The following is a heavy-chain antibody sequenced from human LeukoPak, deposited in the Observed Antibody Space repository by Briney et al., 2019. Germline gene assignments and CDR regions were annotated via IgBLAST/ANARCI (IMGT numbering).Heavy chain of an antibody. CDR3: ARAGTQTKKRWLQPPNHFDY. CDR1: GYTFTSYY. CDR2: INPSCGST. Sequence: GASLKVSFKASGYTFTSYYMHWVRQAPGQRLEWMGIINPSCGSTSYAQKFQGRVTMTRDTSTSTVYMELSSLRSEDTAVYYCARAGTQTKKRWLQPPNHFDYWGQGTLVTVSS. J-gene: IGHJ4*02. D-gene: IGHD5-24*01. V-gene: IGHV1-46*01.